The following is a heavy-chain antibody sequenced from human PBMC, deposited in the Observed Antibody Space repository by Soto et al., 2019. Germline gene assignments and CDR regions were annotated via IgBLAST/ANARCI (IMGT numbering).Heavy chain of an antibody. CDR2: VIPIFGTA. V-gene: IGHV1-69*13. CDR3: ARDATLYESSAYYYLC. CDR1: GGTFSSSA. D-gene: IGHD3-22*01. J-gene: IGHJ4*02. Sequence: GASVKVSCKASGGTFSSSAISWLRQAPGQGLEWMGGVIPIFGTANYAQKFQGRVTITADESTSTAYMELSSLRSEDTAVYYCARDATLYESSAYYYLCWGQGTLGTVSS.